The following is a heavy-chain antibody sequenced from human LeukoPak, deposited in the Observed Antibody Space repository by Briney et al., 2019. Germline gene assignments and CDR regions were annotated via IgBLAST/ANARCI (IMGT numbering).Heavy chain of an antibody. Sequence: GGSLRLSCAVSGFTVSSNHMGWVRQAPGKGLEWVSVIYPSGTTQYAVSVRGRFTISRDISKNTLYLQMNSLRDEVTAVYFCARRILLSGFDIWGHGTMVTVSS. V-gene: IGHV3-66*01. D-gene: IGHD3-10*01. CDR3: ARRILLSGFDI. CDR1: GFTVSSNH. CDR2: IYPSGTT. J-gene: IGHJ3*02.